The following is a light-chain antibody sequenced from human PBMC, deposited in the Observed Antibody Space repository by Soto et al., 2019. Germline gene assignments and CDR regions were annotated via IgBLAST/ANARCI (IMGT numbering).Light chain of an antibody. Sequence: DIQMTQSPSSLSASVGDRVTITCRASQSISSYLNWYQQKPGKAPKLLIYAASSLQSGVPSRFSGSGSGTEFTLTISSLQPDDFATYYCQQSYSTLFTFGPGTKVDIK. CDR1: QSISSY. J-gene: IGKJ3*01. CDR3: QQSYSTLFT. V-gene: IGKV1-39*01. CDR2: AAS.